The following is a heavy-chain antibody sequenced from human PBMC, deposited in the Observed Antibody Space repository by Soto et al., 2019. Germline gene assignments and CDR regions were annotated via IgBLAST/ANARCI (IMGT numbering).Heavy chain of an antibody. CDR2: ITGGGAVT. CDR3: ARGARLRYFDWSLDY. J-gene: IGHJ4*02. CDR1: GFTFSSYA. D-gene: IGHD3-9*01. V-gene: IGHV3-23*01. Sequence: GGSLRLSCAASGFTFSSYAMTWVRQAPGKGLEWVSAITGGGAVTYYADSVRGRFTISRDNSKNTLFLQMNSLRAEDTAVYYCARGARLRYFDWSLDYWGQGTLVTVSS.